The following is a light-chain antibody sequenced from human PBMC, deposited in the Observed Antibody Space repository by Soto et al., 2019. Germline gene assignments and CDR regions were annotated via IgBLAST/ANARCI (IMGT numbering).Light chain of an antibody. V-gene: IGKV3D-15*01. J-gene: IGKJ1*01. Sequence: EIAMTQFPAILSASPGEVSTLSFRAAQDVTTNFAWYQLRRGQPPRLLIYGASSRATGIPDRFSGSGSGTDFTLTISSLQPEDFATYYCLLDYAYFWAFGQGTKVDIK. CDR2: GAS. CDR1: QDVTTN. CDR3: LLDYAYFWA.